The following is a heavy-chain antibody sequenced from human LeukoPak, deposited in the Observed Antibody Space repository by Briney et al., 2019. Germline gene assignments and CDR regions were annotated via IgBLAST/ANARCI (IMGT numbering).Heavy chain of an antibody. J-gene: IGHJ4*02. D-gene: IGHD2/OR15-2a*01. CDR3: ASSKDHYCRY. CDR2: IHQDAGEK. V-gene: IGHV3-7*05. CDR1: GFSFSDSW. Sequence: GGSLRLSCAASGFSFSDSWLTWVRQTPGKGLQWVASIHQDAGEKQYLDSVRGRFTISRDNARNSLYLQMNSLRVEDTAVYYCASSKDHYCRYWGQGTPVTVSS.